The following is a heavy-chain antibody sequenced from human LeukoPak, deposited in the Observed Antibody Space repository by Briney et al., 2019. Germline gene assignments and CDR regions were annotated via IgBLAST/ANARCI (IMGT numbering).Heavy chain of an antibody. CDR1: GFTFRSFA. Sequence: PGGSLRLSCAASGFTFRSFAMSWVRQAPGKGLQWVSAISGSGGSTYYADSVKGWFTISRGNSKNTLYLQMNSLRAEDTAVYYCARDRYSSGYRYFDYWGQGTLVTVSS. J-gene: IGHJ4*02. V-gene: IGHV3-23*01. D-gene: IGHD6-19*01. CDR3: ARDRYSSGYRYFDY. CDR2: ISGSGGST.